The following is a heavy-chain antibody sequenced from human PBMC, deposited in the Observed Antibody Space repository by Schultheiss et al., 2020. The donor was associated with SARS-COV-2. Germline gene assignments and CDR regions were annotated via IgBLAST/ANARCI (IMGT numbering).Heavy chain of an antibody. Sequence: SETLSLTCTVSGGSISSYYWGWIRQPPGKGLEWIGYIYYSGSTNYNPSLKSRVTMSVDTSKNQFSLKLSSVTAADTAVYYCASRGFYSSSWLFDYWGQGTLVTVSS. CDR2: IYYSGST. J-gene: IGHJ4*02. CDR3: ASRGFYSSSWLFDY. CDR1: GGSISSYY. D-gene: IGHD6-13*01. V-gene: IGHV4-59*01.